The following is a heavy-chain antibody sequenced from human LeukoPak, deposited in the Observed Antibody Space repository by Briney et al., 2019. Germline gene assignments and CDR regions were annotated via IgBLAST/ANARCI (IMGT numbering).Heavy chain of an antibody. CDR3: ARGWLAETTVVTPYNY. V-gene: IGHV1-69*13. CDR2: VIPIFGTP. CDR1: GGTFSSHA. D-gene: IGHD4-23*01. J-gene: IGHJ4*02. Sequence: SVKVSCKASGGTFSSHAISWVRQAPGQGLEWMGGVIPIFGTPNYAQKFQGRVTITADESTSTAYMELSSLRSEDTAVYYCARGWLAETTVVTPYNYWGQGTLVTVSS.